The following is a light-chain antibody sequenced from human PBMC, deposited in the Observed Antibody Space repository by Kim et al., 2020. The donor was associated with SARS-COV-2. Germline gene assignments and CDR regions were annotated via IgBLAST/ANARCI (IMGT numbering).Light chain of an antibody. Sequence: QSVLTQPPSASGTPGQRVTISCSGSSSNIGSNTVNWYQRFPGTAPTLLIYSNNQRPSGVPDRFSGSKSGTSASLAISGLQSEDEADYYCAAWDDSLNGVVFGGGTQLTVL. CDR3: AAWDDSLNGVV. CDR1: SSNIGSNT. J-gene: IGLJ2*01. CDR2: SNN. V-gene: IGLV1-44*01.